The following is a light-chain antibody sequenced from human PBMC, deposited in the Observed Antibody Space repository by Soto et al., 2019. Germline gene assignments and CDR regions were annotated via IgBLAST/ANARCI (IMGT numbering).Light chain of an antibody. CDR3: QQRSNWPS. Sequence: EIVLTQSPATLSLSPGERATLSCRASQSVSSYLAWYQQKPGQAPRLLIYDASNRATGIPARFSGSGSGTDFTLTISSLEPEEFAVYDCQQRSNWPSFGGGTKVEIK. CDR1: QSVSSY. V-gene: IGKV3-11*01. CDR2: DAS. J-gene: IGKJ4*01.